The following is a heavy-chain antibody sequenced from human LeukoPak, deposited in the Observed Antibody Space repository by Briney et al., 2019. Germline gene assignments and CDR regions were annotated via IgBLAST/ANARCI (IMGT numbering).Heavy chain of an antibody. J-gene: IGHJ3*02. D-gene: IGHD5-12*01. V-gene: IGHV4-30-2*01. CDR1: GGSISSGGYS. CDR2: IYHSGST. CDR3: ARVWLPDAFDI. Sequence: MTSETLSLTCAVSGGSISSGGYSWSWIRQPPGKGLEWIGYIYHSGSTYYNPSLKSRVTISVDRSKNQFSLKLSSVTAADTAVYYCARVWLPDAFDIWGQGTMVTVSS.